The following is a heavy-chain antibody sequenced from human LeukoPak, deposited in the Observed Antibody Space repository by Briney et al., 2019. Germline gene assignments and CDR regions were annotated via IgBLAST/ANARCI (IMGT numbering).Heavy chain of an antibody. CDR3: AREAYSSSWYSLSNFDY. CDR2: ISSSSSYI. D-gene: IGHD6-13*01. J-gene: IGHJ4*02. V-gene: IGHV3-21*01. CDR1: GFTFSSYS. Sequence: GGSLRLSCAASGFTFSSYSMNWVRQAPGKGLEWVSSISSSSSYIYYADSVKGRFTISRDNAKNTLYLQMNSLRAEDTAVHYCAREAYSSSWYSLSNFDYWGQGTLVTVSS.